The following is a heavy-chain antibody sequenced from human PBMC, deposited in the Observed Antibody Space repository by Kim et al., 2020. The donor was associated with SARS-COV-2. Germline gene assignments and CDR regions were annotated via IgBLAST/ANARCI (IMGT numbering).Heavy chain of an antibody. D-gene: IGHD3-3*01. Sequence: QKCQGRVTITADESTSTAYMELSSLRSEDTAVYYCAKIRRFLEWLDGMDVWGQGTTVTVSS. CDR3: AKIRRFLEWLDGMDV. V-gene: IGHV1-69*01. J-gene: IGHJ6*02.